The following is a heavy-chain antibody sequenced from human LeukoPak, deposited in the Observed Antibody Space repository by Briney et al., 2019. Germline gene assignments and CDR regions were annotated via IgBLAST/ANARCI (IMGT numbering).Heavy chain of an antibody. CDR2: IFHSGST. V-gene: IGHV4-34*12. CDR3: ARTDSPSGWSGLSFGY. D-gene: IGHD6-19*01. CDR1: GGSFSGYY. Sequence: SETLSLTCSVYGGSFSGYYLRWIRQPPGKGLEWIGQIFHSGSTNYNPSLKSRVTISVDKSQSQFSLKLTSVTAADTAVYYCARTDSPSGWSGLSFGYWGQGTLVTVSS. J-gene: IGHJ4*02.